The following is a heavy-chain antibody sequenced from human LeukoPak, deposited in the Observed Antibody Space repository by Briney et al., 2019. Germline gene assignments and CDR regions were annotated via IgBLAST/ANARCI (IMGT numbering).Heavy chain of an antibody. CDR1: GGSISSHY. V-gene: IGHV4-59*11. CDR3: ARETIFGYYYYMDV. Sequence: PSETLSLTCTVSGGSISSHYWSWIRQPPGKGLEWIGYIYQSGSTNYNPSLKSRVTMSVDTSKNQFSLQLSSVTAADTAVYYCARETIFGYYYYMDVWGKGTTVTVSS. J-gene: IGHJ6*03. CDR2: IYQSGST. D-gene: IGHD3-3*01.